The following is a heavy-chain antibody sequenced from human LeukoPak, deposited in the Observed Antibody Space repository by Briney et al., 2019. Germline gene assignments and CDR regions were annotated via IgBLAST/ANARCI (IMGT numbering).Heavy chain of an antibody. Sequence: GGSLRLSCAASGFTFSTYSMNWVRQAPGKGLEWVSSISSSSSYIYYADSVKGRFTISRDNARNSLYLQMISLRAEDSAVYYWARVAYDSGSHNFDYWGQGTLLTVSS. J-gene: IGHJ4*02. CDR2: ISSSSSYI. V-gene: IGHV3-21*01. CDR1: GFTFSTYS. CDR3: ARVAYDSGSHNFDY. D-gene: IGHD3-10*01.